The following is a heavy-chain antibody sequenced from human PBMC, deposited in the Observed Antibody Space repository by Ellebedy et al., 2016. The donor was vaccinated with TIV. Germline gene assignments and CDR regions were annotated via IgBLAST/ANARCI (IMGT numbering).Heavy chain of an antibody. CDR2: IYSSGIT. J-gene: IGHJ6*02. CDR1: SGSITNYF. D-gene: IGHD3-10*01. Sequence: MPSETLSLTCTVSSGSITNYFWSWIRQPAGKGLEWIGRIYSSGITNYNPSLKSRVTMSVDTSKNQFSLNLSSVTAADTAVYYCAREGSGRYHNDYGMDVWGQGTTVTVSS. CDR3: AREGSGRYHNDYGMDV. V-gene: IGHV4-4*07.